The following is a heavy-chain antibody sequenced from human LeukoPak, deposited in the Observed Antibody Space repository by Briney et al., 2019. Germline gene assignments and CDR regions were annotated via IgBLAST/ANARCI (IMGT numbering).Heavy chain of an antibody. Sequence: GGSLRLSCAASGFTFSNYALTWVRQASGKGLEQVSIIAGNGNTYYADSVKGRFTISRDNSKSTLYLQMNSLRAGDTAVYYCAKCARSGGACYDAFDLWGQGTMVTVSS. CDR3: AKCARSGGACYDAFDL. V-gene: IGHV3-23*01. CDR1: GFTFSNYA. J-gene: IGHJ3*01. D-gene: IGHD2-15*01. CDR2: IAGNGNT.